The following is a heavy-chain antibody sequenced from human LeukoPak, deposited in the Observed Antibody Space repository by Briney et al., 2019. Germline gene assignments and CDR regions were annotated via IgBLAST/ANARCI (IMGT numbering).Heavy chain of an antibody. CDR3: AREFMTTVNNWFDP. Sequence: PSETLSLTCTVSGGSISSSSYYWGWIRQPPGKGLEWIGSIYYSGSTYYNPSLKSRVTISVDTSKNQFSLKLSSVTAADTAVYYCAREFMTTVNNWFDPWGQGTLVTVSS. CDR2: IYYSGST. CDR1: GGSISSSSYY. D-gene: IGHD4-17*01. V-gene: IGHV4-39*07. J-gene: IGHJ5*02.